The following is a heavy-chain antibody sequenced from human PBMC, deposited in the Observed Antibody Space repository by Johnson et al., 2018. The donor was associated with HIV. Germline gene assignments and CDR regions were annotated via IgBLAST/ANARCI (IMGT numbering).Heavy chain of an antibody. CDR1: GFTFSDYY. CDR3: ARSMYWTDAVDI. V-gene: IGHV3-11*04. J-gene: IGHJ3*02. D-gene: IGHD2-8*02. Sequence: QVQLVESGGGLVQPGGSLRLSCAASGFTFSDYYMSWIRQAPGKGLEWVSYISSSSSTIYYADSVKGRFTISRDNSKNTLYLQMNSLRGEETAVYYCARSMYWTDAVDIWGQGTMVTVSS. CDR2: ISSSSSTI.